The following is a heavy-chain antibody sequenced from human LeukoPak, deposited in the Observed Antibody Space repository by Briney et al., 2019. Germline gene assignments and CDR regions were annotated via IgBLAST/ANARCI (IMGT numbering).Heavy chain of an antibody. D-gene: IGHD3-3*01. CDR3: AKDHYWSIDY. V-gene: IGHV3-23*01. J-gene: IGHJ4*02. CDR2: ISGSGSNT. Sequence: GGSLRLSCAASGFAFSTYGMSWVRQAPGKGLEWVSAISGSGSNTYYADSVKGRFTISRDIAKNTLYLQMNSLRAEDTGVYYCAKDHYWSIDYWGRGTLVTVSS. CDR1: GFAFSTYG.